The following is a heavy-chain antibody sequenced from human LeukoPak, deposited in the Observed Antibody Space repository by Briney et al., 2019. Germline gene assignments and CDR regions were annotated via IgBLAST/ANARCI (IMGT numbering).Heavy chain of an antibody. J-gene: IGHJ5*02. CDR1: GYTFTIYG. D-gene: IGHD6-19*01. Sequence: RASVKVSCKASGYTFTIYGISWVSQAPGQGLGWMGWISAYNGNTNYAQNLRGRVTMTTDTSTSTAYMEMRSLRSDDTAVYYCARDRMAVAGVHCFDPWGQGTLVTVSS. CDR2: ISAYNGNT. CDR3: ARDRMAVAGVHCFDP. V-gene: IGHV1-18*01.